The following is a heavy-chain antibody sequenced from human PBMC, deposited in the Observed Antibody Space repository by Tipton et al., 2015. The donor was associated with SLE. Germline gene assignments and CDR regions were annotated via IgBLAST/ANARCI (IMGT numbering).Heavy chain of an antibody. CDR2: INHSGST. CDR1: GGSFSGYY. CDR3: AGGLPMHFDY. V-gene: IGHV4-34*01. D-gene: IGHD1-26*01. J-gene: IGHJ4*02. Sequence: TLSLTCAVYGGSFSGYYWSWIRQPPGKGLEWIGEINHSGSTNYNPSLKSRVTMSVDTSKNQFSLKLSSVTAADTAVYYCAGGLPMHFDYWGQGTLVTVSS.